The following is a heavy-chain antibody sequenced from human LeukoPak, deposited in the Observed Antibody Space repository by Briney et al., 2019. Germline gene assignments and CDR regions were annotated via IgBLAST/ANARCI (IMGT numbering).Heavy chain of an antibody. CDR3: ARPASGYYYRPFDY. CDR1: GYSFATHW. Sequence: HGESLKISCKASGYSFATHWIGWVRQMPGKGLEWMGIIYPGDSDTRYSPSFQGHVTISADKSISTAYLQWSSLKASDTAMYYCARPASGYYYRPFDYWGQGTLVTVSS. J-gene: IGHJ4*02. CDR2: IYPGDSDT. V-gene: IGHV5-51*01. D-gene: IGHD3-22*01.